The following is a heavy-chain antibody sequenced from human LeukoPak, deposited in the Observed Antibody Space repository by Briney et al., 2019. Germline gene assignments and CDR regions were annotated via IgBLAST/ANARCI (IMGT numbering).Heavy chain of an antibody. J-gene: IGHJ4*02. D-gene: IGHD2-2*01. CDR2: ISSSSSYI. CDR3: AKVSGIVVVPAALFDY. Sequence: GGSLRLSCAASGFTFSSYSMNWVRQAPGKGLEWVSSISSSSSYIYYADSVKGRFTISRDNAKNSLYLQMNSLRAEDTAVYYCAKVSGIVVVPAALFDYWGQGTLVTVSS. CDR1: GFTFSSYS. V-gene: IGHV3-21*04.